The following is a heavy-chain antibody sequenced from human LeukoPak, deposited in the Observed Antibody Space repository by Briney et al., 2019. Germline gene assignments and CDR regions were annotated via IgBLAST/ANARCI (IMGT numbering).Heavy chain of an antibody. CDR1: GGSISSYY. J-gene: IGHJ4*02. V-gene: IGHV4-59*01. Sequence: PSETLSLTCTVSGGSISSYYWSWIRQPPGKGLGWIAYIYYSGSTNYNPSLKSRVTISVDTSKNQFSLKLSSVTAADTAVYYCAREDYYGSGSRDYWGQGTLVTVSS. CDR3: AREDYYGSGSRDY. CDR2: IYYSGST. D-gene: IGHD3-10*01.